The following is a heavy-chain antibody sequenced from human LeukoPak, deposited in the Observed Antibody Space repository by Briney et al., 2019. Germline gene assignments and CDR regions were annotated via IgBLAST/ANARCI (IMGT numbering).Heavy chain of an antibody. J-gene: IGHJ5*02. Sequence: GGSLRLSCAASGFTFSSYSMNWVRQAPGKGLEWVSSMTTSSIYMYYADSVKGRFTISRDNAKNSLYLQMDGLRVEDTAVYYCARAGAATGPNWFDLWGQGTLVTVSS. CDR3: ARAGAATGPNWFDL. CDR2: MTTSSIYM. D-gene: IGHD6-13*01. V-gene: IGHV3-21*01. CDR1: GFTFSSYS.